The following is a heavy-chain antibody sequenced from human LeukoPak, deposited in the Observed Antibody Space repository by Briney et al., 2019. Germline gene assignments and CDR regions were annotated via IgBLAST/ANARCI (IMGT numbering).Heavy chain of an antibody. CDR3: AKRVAGKVVERLDY. J-gene: IGHJ4*02. CDR2: ISWNSGSI. CDR1: GFTFDDYA. V-gene: IGHV3-9*01. Sequence: PGGSLRLSCAASGFTFDDYAMHWVRRAPGKGLEWVSGISWNSGSIGYADSVKGRFTISRDNAKNSLYLQMNSLRAEDTALYYCAKRVAGKVVERLDYWGQGTLVTVSS. D-gene: IGHD6-19*01.